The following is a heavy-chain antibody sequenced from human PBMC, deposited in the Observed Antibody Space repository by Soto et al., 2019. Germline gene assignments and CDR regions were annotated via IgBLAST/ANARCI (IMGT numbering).Heavy chain of an antibody. CDR2: IYYSGST. D-gene: IGHD3-22*01. V-gene: IGHV4-39*01. J-gene: IGHJ4*02. CDR1: GGSISSSSYY. CDR3: ASYYYDSSGYYYVPGVY. Sequence: PSETLSLTCTVSGGSISSSSYYWGWIRQPPGKGLEWIGSIYYSGSTYYNTSLKSRVTISVDTSKNQISLKLSSVTAADTAVYFCASYYYDSSGYYYVPGVYWGQGTLVTVSS.